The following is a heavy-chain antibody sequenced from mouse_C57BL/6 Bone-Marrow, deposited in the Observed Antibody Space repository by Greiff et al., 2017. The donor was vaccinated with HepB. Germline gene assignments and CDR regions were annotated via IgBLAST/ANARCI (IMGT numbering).Heavy chain of an antibody. CDR2: ISNGGGST. Sequence: EVQLQQSGGGLVQPGGSLKLSCAASGFTFSDYYMYWVRQTPEKRLEWVAYISNGGGSTYYPDTVKGRFTISRDNAKNTLYLQMSRLKSEDTAMYYCARPSVPYTVVAPMGYWGQGTSVTVSS. CDR3: ARPSVPYTVVAPMGY. CDR1: GFTFSDYY. D-gene: IGHD1-1*01. V-gene: IGHV5-12*01. J-gene: IGHJ4*01.